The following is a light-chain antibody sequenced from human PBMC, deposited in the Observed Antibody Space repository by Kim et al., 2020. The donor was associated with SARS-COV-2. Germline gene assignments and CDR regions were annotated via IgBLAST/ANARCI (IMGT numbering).Light chain of an antibody. V-gene: IGKV1-5*01. CDR1: QYIGRW. CDR3: QQYNSPYT. CDR2: DAS. J-gene: IGKJ2*01. Sequence: LYASGGDTVTITCRASQYIGRWLAWYQQKPGNAPKVLIYDASTLESGVPSRFNASGAGTEFTLTITNVQPDDFATYYCQQYNSPYTFGQGTKLEIK.